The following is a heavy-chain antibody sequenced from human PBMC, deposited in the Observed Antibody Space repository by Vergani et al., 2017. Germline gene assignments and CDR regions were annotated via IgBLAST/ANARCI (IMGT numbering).Heavy chain of an antibody. Sequence: EVELVQSGPEMRKPGESLKISCKGSEYSFGNYWIGWVRQMPGKGLEWMGIIYPADSDTRYSPSFQGQVTIPADKSISTAFLQWDSLKASDTAVYYCARHTTYTDSWGQGTLVTVSS. D-gene: IGHD1-1*01. CDR3: ARHTTYTDS. J-gene: IGHJ4*02. CDR1: EYSFGNYW. V-gene: IGHV5-51*01. CDR2: IYPADSDT.